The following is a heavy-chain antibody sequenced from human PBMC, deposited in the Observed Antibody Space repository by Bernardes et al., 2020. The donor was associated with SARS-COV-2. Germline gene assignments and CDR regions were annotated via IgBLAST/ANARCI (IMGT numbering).Heavy chain of an antibody. D-gene: IGHD4-17*01. CDR3: ARDEVVRTYGEWGSGEYYYRGMDV. CDR2: IDEDGSEK. V-gene: IGHV3-7*01. CDR1: GFSFSSYW. J-gene: IGHJ6*02. Sequence: GGSLRLSCAASGFSFSSYWMTWVRQAPGKGLEWVANIDEDGSEKYYVDSVKGRFTISRDNAKSSVYLEINSLRGEDTAVYYCARDEVVRTYGEWGSGEYYYRGMDVWGQGTTVTVSS.